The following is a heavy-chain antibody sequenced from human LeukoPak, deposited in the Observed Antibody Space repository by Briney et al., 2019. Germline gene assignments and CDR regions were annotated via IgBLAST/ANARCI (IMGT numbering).Heavy chain of an antibody. CDR1: GYTFTSYD. D-gene: IGHD1-26*01. V-gene: IGHV1-18*01. CDR2: ISAYNGNT. Sequence: ASVKVSCKASGYTFTSYDISWLRQAPGQGLEWMGWISAYNGNTKYAQKLQGRVTMTTDTSTSTAYMELRSLRSDDTAVYYCARGLGGSGSYFLTFDYWGQGTLVTVSS. CDR3: ARGLGGSGSYFLTFDY. J-gene: IGHJ4*02.